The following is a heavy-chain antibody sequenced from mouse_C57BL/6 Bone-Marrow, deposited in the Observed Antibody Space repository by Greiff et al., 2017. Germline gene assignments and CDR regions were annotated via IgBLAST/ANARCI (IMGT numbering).Heavy chain of an antibody. Sequence: QVQLQQSGAELVKPGASVKMSCKASGYTFTSYWITWVKQRPGQGLEWIGDIYPGSGSTNYNEKFKSKATLTVDTSSSTAYMQLSSLTSEDSAVYYCAGYYDYDGYYAMDYWGQGTSVTVSS. CDR3: AGYYDYDGYYAMDY. CDR1: GYTFTSYW. J-gene: IGHJ4*01. D-gene: IGHD2-4*01. V-gene: IGHV1-55*01. CDR2: IYPGSGST.